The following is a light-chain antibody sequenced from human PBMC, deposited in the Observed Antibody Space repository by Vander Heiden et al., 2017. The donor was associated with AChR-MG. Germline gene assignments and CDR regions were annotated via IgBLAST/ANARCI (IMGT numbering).Light chain of an antibody. J-gene: IGLJ2*01. V-gene: IGLV1-44*01. CDR1: SPNIGSNP. Sequence: QSVLTQPPSASATPGQKITISCSGSSPNIGSNPVTWYRKFPGTAPKLLIYTNDQRPSGVSDRFSGSKSGTSASLAISGLQPEDEAEYYCAAWDDGVNGPVVFGGGTKLTVL. CDR3: AAWDDGVNGPVV. CDR2: TND.